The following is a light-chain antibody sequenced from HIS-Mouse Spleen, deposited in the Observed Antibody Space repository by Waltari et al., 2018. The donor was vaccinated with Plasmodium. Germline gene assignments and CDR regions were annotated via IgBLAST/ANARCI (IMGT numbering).Light chain of an antibody. Sequence: AIRMTQSPSSFSASTRDRVTITCRASQGISSYLASYQQNPGKAPTPLIYAASTLQSGVPSRFSGSGAATDVTLTISCLQSEDFATYYCQQYYSYPLTFGGGTKVEIK. J-gene: IGKJ4*01. CDR1: QGISSY. V-gene: IGKV1-8*01. CDR2: AAS. CDR3: QQYYSYPLT.